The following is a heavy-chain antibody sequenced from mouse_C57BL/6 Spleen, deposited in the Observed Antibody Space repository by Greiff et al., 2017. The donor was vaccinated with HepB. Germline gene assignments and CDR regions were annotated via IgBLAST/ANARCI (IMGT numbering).Heavy chain of an antibody. CDR2: IHPNSGST. J-gene: IGHJ2*01. D-gene: IGHD1-1*01. CDR3: SSFPYYGSSLDY. Sequence: VQLQQPGAELVKPGASVKLSCKASGYTFTSYWMHWVKQRPGQGLEWIGMIHPNSGSTNYNEKFKSKATLTVDKSSSTAYMQLSSLTSEDSAVYYCSSFPYYGSSLDYWGQGTTLTVSS. CDR1: GYTFTSYW. V-gene: IGHV1-64*01.